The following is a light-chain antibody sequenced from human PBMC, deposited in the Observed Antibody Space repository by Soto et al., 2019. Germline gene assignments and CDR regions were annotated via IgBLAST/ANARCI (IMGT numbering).Light chain of an antibody. CDR3: QQRHMWPIT. CDR2: GIS. J-gene: IGKJ5*01. V-gene: IGKV3-15*01. Sequence: IVMTHSPATLSVSPWETATLSCRSSQSLTSYLAWYQQKPDQAPRLLIYGISTRATDIPARFSSSGSGTEFTLTISSLEPEDSAVYYCQQRHMWPITFGQGTRLEI. CDR1: QSLTSY.